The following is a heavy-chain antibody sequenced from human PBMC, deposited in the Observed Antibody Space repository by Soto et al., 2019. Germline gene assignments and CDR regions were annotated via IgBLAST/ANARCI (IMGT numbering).Heavy chain of an antibody. V-gene: IGHV5-10-1*01. CDR1: GYSFTSYW. D-gene: IGHD2-21*02. CDR3: ARPRGGDGPPYGMDV. CDR2: IDPSDSYT. J-gene: IGHJ6*02. Sequence: RGESLKISCKGSGYSFTSYWISWVRQMPGKGLEWMGRIDPSDSYTNYSPSFQGHVTISADKSISTAYLQWSSLKASDTAMYYCARPRGGDGPPYGMDVWGQGTTVTVSS.